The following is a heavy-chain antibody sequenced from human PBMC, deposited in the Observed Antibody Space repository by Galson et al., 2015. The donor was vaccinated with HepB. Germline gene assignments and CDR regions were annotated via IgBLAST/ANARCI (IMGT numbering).Heavy chain of an antibody. V-gene: IGHV5-51*01. Sequence: QSGAEVKKPGESLKISCKGSGYTFTSYRIGWVRQMPGKGLEWMGLIYPGDSDTRYSPSFQGQVTTSADKSISTAYLPWSSLKASDTALYYCARQPLASYIVVVVAATGAFDIWGQGTMVTVSS. CDR2: IYPGDSDT. CDR3: ARQPLASYIVVVVAATGAFDI. D-gene: IGHD2-15*01. J-gene: IGHJ3*02. CDR1: GYTFTSYR.